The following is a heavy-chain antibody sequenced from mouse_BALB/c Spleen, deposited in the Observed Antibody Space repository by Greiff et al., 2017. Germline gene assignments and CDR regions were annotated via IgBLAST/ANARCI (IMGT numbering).Heavy chain of an antibody. CDR2: IFPGTGTT. CDR3: AREGSPYGNYGDY. J-gene: IGHJ2*01. CDR1: GYTFTSYW. Sequence: QVQLKQSGAELVKPGASVKLSCKTSGYTFTSYWIQWVKQRPGQGLGWIGEIFPGTGTTYYNEKFKGKATLTIDTSSSTAYMQLSSLTSEDSAVYFCAREGSPYGNYGDYWGQGTTLTVSS. D-gene: IGHD2-1*01. V-gene: IGHV1S132*01.